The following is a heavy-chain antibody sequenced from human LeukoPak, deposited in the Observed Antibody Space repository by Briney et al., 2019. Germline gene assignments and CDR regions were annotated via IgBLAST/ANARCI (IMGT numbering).Heavy chain of an antibody. CDR1: GDSVPSDNTA. Sequence: PSQTLSLTCAISGDSVPSDNTAWNWIRQSPSRGLEWLGRTYYRSKWYNNYAVSVRSRITINPDTSKNQFSLQLNSVTPEDTALYYCARGTWGSTYYFGYWGQGTLVTVSS. J-gene: IGHJ4*02. CDR3: ARGTWGSTYYFGY. D-gene: IGHD7-27*01. V-gene: IGHV6-1*01. CDR2: TYYRSKWYN.